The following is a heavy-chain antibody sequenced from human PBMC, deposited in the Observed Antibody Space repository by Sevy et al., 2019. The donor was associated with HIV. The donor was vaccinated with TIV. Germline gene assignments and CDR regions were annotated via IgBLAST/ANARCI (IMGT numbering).Heavy chain of an antibody. CDR1: DGSFSGYY. CDR2: INESGII. J-gene: IGHJ5*02. CDR3: AQSPPVVVVPGAPSWFDP. Sequence: SETLSLTCAVHDGSFSGYYWNWIRQLPGKGLESIGEINESGIIYYNPSLKSRVTISVDTSKKQFSLKLNSVTAADTAVYFCAQSPPVVVVPGAPSWFDPWGQGTLVTVSS. D-gene: IGHD2-2*01. V-gene: IGHV4-34*01.